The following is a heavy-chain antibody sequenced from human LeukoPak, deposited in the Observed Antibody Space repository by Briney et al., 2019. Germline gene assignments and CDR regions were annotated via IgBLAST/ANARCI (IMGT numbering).Heavy chain of an antibody. CDR1: GYTLTELS. CDR2: FDPEDAET. V-gene: IGHV1-24*01. CDR3: ARGSTAIAGAFDI. Sequence: ASVNVSCKVSGYTLTELSMHWVRQAPGKGLEWMGGFDPEDAETIYAQKFQDRVTMTRNTSISTAYMELSSLRSEDTAVYYCARGSTAIAGAFDIWGQGTMVTVS. D-gene: IGHD5-18*01. J-gene: IGHJ3*02.